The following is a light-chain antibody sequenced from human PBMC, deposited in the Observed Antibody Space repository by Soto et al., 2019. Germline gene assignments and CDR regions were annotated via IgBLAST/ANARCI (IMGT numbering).Light chain of an antibody. CDR2: GAS. Sequence: EIVLTQSPGTLSLSPGERATLSCRASPSLTNSHLAWYQQKPGQSPRLLIYGASIRATGIPDRFSGSGSGTDFTLTISRLEPEDFAVYYCQQYGRSLYTFGQGTKLEIK. J-gene: IGKJ2*01. CDR1: PSLTNSH. V-gene: IGKV3-20*01. CDR3: QQYGRSLYT.